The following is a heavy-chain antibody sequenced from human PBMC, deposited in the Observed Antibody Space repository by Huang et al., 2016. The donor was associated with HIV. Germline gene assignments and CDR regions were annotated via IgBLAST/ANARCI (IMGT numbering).Heavy chain of an antibody. CDR3: ARLIGSPSVYDGLDV. J-gene: IGHJ6*02. CDR1: GYRFGSNG. D-gene: IGHD3-10*01. V-gene: IGHV5-51*01. Sequence: EVQLVQSGAEVEKRGESLRISCTGSGYRFGSNGSGWGRRMPGKCMEWVGIVYPVDCDTRYSPSVQGQVAISADKSIKTACLQWGSLKASDTAMYYWARLIGSPSVYDGLDVWGQGTTVTVSS. CDR2: VYPVDCDT.